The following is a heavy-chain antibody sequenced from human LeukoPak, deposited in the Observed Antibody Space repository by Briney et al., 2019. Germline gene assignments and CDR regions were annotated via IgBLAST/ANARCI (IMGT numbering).Heavy chain of an antibody. D-gene: IGHD5-18*01. J-gene: IGHJ4*02. CDR2: INAYNGDT. CDR1: GYIFISYG. CDR3: ARGRGYNYGFSDY. V-gene: IGHV1-18*01. Sequence: ASVKVSCKASGYIFISYGITWVQQAPGQGLEWMGWINAYNGDTKYAQKVQGRVTMTKDTSTSTAYMELRSLRSDDTAVYYCARGRGYNYGFSDYWGQGTLVTVSS.